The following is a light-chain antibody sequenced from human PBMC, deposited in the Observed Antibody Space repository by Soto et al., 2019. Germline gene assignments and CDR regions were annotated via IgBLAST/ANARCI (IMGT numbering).Light chain of an antibody. CDR3: QQYNSYSLT. CDR2: DAS. V-gene: IGKV1-5*01. Sequence: DIQMTQSPPTLSASVGDRVTITCRASEPISSWLAWYHQKPGKAPKLLIYDASNLESGVPSRFSGSGSGTEFTLTISSLQPEDFGIYYCQQYNSYSLTFGGGTKVDIK. CDR1: EPISSW. J-gene: IGKJ4*01.